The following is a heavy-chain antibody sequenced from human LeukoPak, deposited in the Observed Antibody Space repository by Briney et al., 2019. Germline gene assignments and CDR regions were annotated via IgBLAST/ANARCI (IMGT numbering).Heavy chain of an antibody. D-gene: IGHD3-3*01. J-gene: IGHJ4*02. V-gene: IGHV4-59*01. CDR3: ARAYTIFGVVNSFDY. Sequence: PSEALSLTCTVSGGSITGYYWSWIRQPPGKGLEWIGYIYYSGSTNYNPSLKSRVTISVDTSKNQFSLKLSSVTAADTAVYYCARAYTIFGVVNSFDYWGQGTLVTVSS. CDR1: GGSITGYY. CDR2: IYYSGST.